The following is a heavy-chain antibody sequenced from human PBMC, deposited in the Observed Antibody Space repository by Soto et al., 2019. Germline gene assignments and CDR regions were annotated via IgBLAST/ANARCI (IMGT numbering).Heavy chain of an antibody. CDR3: ARIHWAQSSLDY. D-gene: IGHD6-19*01. J-gene: IGHJ4*02. CDR1: GGSIDSGAFS. Sequence: SGTLSLTCAVSGGSIDSGAFSLSWIRQPPGKGLEWIGYVTHSGTAYSIPSLNGRLTLSVDSSQTQFSLKLASVTAADSAFYYCARIHWAQSSLDYWGRGSLVTVSS. CDR2: VTHSGTA. V-gene: IGHV4-30-2*01.